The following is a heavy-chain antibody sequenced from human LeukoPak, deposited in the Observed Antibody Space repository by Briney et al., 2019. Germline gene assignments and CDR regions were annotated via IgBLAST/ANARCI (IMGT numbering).Heavy chain of an antibody. D-gene: IGHD3-10*02. V-gene: IGHV3-30*02. CDR2: IRNDGSGK. CDR3: TRGMLRQPPDY. Sequence: PGGSLRHSCGASGFIFSTYGVHWVRQAPGGGMGWVAFIRNDGSGKYYAVSVKGRFTISRDNSKNTLYLQMNSLRVEDTAIYYCTRGMLRQPPDYWGQGMLVTVSS. J-gene: IGHJ4*02. CDR1: GFIFSTYG.